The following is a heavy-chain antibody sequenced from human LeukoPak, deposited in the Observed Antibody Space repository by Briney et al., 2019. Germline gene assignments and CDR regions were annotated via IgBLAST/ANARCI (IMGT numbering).Heavy chain of an antibody. D-gene: IGHD3-10*01. CDR3: ARSELGYNYYYMGV. CDR1: GFTFSSYN. Sequence: PGGSLRLSCAASGFTFSSYNMNWVRQAPGKGLEWVSSISSSSSYIYYADSVKGRFTISRDNAKKSLYLQMNSLRVEDTAVYYCARSELGYNYYYMGVWGKGTTVTISS. CDR2: ISSSSSYI. V-gene: IGHV3-21*01. J-gene: IGHJ6*03.